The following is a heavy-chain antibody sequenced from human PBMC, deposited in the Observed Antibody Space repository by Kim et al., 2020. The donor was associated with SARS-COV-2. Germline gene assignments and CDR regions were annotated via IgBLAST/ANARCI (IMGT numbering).Heavy chain of an antibody. CDR1: GFDVSSKY. CDR3: AGAGSGWEALDY. CDR2: MYSVGSI. V-gene: IGHV3-53*03. J-gene: IGHJ4*02. D-gene: IGHD3-10*01. Sequence: GGSLRLSCAASGFDVSSKYMAWVRQAPGRELEWVAIMYSVGSIYYADSVRGRFTITRDKSRNTLRLLMNSLGAEDTAVYYCAGAGSGWEALDYWGQGTLGTVSS.